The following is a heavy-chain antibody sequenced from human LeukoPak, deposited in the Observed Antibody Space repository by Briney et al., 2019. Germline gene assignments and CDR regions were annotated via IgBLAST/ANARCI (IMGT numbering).Heavy chain of an antibody. V-gene: IGHV4-59*08. CDR2: IYNSGST. J-gene: IGHJ2*01. CDR3: ARREVTTSWYFDL. CDR1: GGSISNYY. D-gene: IGHD4-17*01. Sequence: SETLSLTCTVSGGSISNYYWSWIRQSPGKGLEWIAYIYNSGSTNYNPSLKSRVTISVDTSKNQFSLKLSSVTAADTAVYYCARREVTTSWYFDLWGRSTLVTVSS.